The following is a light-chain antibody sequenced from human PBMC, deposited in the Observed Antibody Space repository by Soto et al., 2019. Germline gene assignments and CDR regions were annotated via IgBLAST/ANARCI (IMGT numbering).Light chain of an antibody. CDR1: SSDVGGYNY. CDR3: SSYAGSNNLV. V-gene: IGLV2-8*01. CDR2: EVN. J-gene: IGLJ2*01. Sequence: QSALTQPPSASGSPGQSVTISCTGTSSDVGGYNYVSWYQQHPGKAPKLMIYEVNKRPSGVPDRFSGSKSGNTASLTVSGLQAGDEDDYYCSSYAGSNNLVFGGGTKLTVL.